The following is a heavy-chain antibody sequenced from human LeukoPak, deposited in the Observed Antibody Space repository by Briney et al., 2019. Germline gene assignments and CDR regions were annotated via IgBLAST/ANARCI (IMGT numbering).Heavy chain of an antibody. CDR1: GYTFTGCY. D-gene: IGHD6-19*01. CDR2: INPNSGGT. CDR3: ARDRVAGTLDAFDI. Sequence: ASVKVSCKASGYTFTGCYMHWVRQAPGQGLEWMGWINPNSGGTNYAQKFQDRVTMTRDTSINTAYMELSGLRSDDTAVFYCARDRVAGTLDAFDIWGQGTMVTVSS. V-gene: IGHV1-2*02. J-gene: IGHJ3*02.